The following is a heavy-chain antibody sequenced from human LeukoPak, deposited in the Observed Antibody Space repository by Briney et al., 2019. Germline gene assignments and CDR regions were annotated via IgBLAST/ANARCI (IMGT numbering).Heavy chain of an antibody. CDR3: AKPRRGYSYGYYFDY. J-gene: IGHJ4*02. CDR1: GFTFSSYS. Sequence: GGSLRLSCAVSGFTFSSYSMNWVRQAPGKGLEWVSSISSSSSYIYYADSVKGRFTISRDNAKNSLYLQTNSLRAEDTAVYYCAKPRRGYSYGYYFDYWGQGTLVTVSS. CDR2: ISSSSSYI. D-gene: IGHD5-18*01. V-gene: IGHV3-21*01.